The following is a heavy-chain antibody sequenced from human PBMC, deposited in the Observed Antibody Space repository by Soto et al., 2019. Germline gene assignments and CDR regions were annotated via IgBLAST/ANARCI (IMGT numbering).Heavy chain of an antibody. V-gene: IGHV4-30-4*01. D-gene: IGHD3-16*02. Sequence: SETLSLTCTVSGGSISSGDYYWSWIRQPPGKGLEWIGYIYYSGSTYYNPSLKSRVTISVDTSKNQFSLKLSSVTAADTAVYYCARAPRYYDYVWGSYRYFDYWGQGTLVTVSS. CDR2: IYYSGST. J-gene: IGHJ4*02. CDR1: GGSISSGDYY. CDR3: ARAPRYYDYVWGSYRYFDY.